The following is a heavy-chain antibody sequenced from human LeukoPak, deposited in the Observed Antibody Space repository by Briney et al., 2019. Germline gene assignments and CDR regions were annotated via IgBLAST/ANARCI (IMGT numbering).Heavy chain of an antibody. CDR3: ARVIPPFDY. V-gene: IGHV3-7*01. D-gene: IGHD2-2*02. J-gene: IGHJ4*02. Sequence: GALRLSCAASGFTFSNYWMSWVRQAPGKGLEWVANIKQDGSEKYYVDSVKGRFTISRDNSKNTLYLQMNSLRAEDTAVYYCARVIPPFDYWGQGTLVTVSS. CDR1: GFTFSNYW. CDR2: IKQDGSEK.